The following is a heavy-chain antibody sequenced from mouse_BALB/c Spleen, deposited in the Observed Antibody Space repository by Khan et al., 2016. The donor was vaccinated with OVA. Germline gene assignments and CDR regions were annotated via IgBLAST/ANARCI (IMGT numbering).Heavy chain of an antibody. CDR1: GYPFTNYG. CDR2: INPYTGEP. D-gene: IGHD1-1*02. V-gene: IGHV9-3-1*01. Sequence: QIQLVQSGPELKKPGETVKISCKASGYPFTNYGMNWVKQAPGKGLKWMGWINPYTGEPTYADDFKGRFAFSLETSASTAYLQIDNLKNEDTASYFCASGGYWYFDVWGAGTTVTVSS. CDR3: ASGGYWYFDV. J-gene: IGHJ1*01.